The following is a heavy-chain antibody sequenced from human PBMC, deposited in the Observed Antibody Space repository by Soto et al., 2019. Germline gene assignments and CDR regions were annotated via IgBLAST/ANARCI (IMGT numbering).Heavy chain of an antibody. D-gene: IGHD5-18*01. Sequence: QVQLVESGGGVVQPGRSLRLSCAASGFTFSSYGMHWVRQAPGKGLEWVAVISYDGSKKYYGYSGKGRFTISRDNSKKTLYLQMNSLRAADTAVSYCVKDQSLIQLLLAPAAFDIWGQGKMVNVSS. CDR3: VKDQSLIQLLLAPAAFDI. V-gene: IGHV3-30*18. CDR1: GFTFSSYG. J-gene: IGHJ3*02. CDR2: ISYDGSKK.